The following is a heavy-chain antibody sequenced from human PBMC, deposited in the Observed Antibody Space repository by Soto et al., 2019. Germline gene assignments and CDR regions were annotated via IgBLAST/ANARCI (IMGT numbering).Heavy chain of an antibody. D-gene: IGHD6-6*01. CDR1: GYSISSGYY. J-gene: IGHJ5*02. CDR3: ARQYSSSEVFDP. Sequence: SETLSLTCAVSGYSISSGYYWCCIRQPPGKGLEWIGSIYQSIYDSANNYYNPSLKSRVTISADTSKNLFSLNLSSVTAADTAVYYCARQYSSSEVFDPWGQGTLVTVSS. CDR2: IYQSIYDSANN. V-gene: IGHV4-38-2*01.